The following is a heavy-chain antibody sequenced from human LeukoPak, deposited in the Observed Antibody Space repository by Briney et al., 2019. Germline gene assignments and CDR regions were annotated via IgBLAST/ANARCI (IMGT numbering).Heavy chain of an antibody. V-gene: IGHV4-59*01. CDR2: IYYSGST. CDR1: GGSISSYY. Sequence: SETLSLTCTVSGGSISSYYWSWIRQPPGKGLEWIGHIYYSGSTNYNPSLKSRVTISVDTSKNQFSLKLSSVTAADTAVYYCARRGRYFDLWGRGTLVTVSS. J-gene: IGHJ2*01. D-gene: IGHD3-10*01. CDR3: ARRGRYFDL.